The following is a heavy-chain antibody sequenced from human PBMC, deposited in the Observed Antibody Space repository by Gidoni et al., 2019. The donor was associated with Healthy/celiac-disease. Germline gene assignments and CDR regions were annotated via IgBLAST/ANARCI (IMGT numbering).Heavy chain of an antibody. CDR1: GFTFSSYA. J-gene: IGHJ3*02. D-gene: IGHD6-13*01. V-gene: IGHV3-30-3*01. CDR3: ARDAGHDAFDI. Sequence: QVQLVESGGGVVQPGRSLSLSCAASGFTFSSYARHWVRQAPGKGLEWVAVISYDGSNKYYADSVKGRFIISRDNSKNTLYLQMNSLRAEDTAVYYCARDAGHDAFDIWGQGTMVTVSS. CDR2: ISYDGSNK.